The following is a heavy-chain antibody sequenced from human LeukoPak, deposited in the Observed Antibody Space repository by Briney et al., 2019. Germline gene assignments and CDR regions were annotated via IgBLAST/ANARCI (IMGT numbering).Heavy chain of an antibody. CDR3: ARLYGGNSGSYYFDY. CDR1: GGSLSSYY. Sequence: PSETLSLTCTVSGGSLSSYYWSWIRQPPGKGLEWIGYIYYSGSTNYNPSLKSRVTISVDTSKNQFSLKLSSVTAADTAVYYCARLYGGNSGSYYFDYWGQGTLVTVSS. V-gene: IGHV4-59*08. D-gene: IGHD4-23*01. CDR2: IYYSGST. J-gene: IGHJ4*02.